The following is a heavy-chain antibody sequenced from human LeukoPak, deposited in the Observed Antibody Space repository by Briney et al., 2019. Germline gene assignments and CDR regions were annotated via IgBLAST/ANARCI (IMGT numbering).Heavy chain of an antibody. J-gene: IGHJ4*02. D-gene: IGHD6-6*01. Sequence: GGSVRLSCSASGFTFSNYLMRWVRQAPPKGLHWVANINEDGGVKYYVDVVKGRLTIARDNAKNSVYLQMNSLGAEDTAVYYCARIGYSSSSTDYWGQGTLVIVSS. CDR1: GFTFSNYL. CDR2: INEDGGVK. V-gene: IGHV3-7*01. CDR3: ARIGYSSSSTDY.